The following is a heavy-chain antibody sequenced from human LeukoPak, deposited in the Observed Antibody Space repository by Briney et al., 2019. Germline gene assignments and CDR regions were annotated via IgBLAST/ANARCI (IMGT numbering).Heavy chain of an antibody. J-gene: IGHJ4*02. D-gene: IGHD3-22*01. CDR2: ISSSGSTI. V-gene: IGHV3-48*03. Sequence: GGSLRLSCAASGFTFSSYEMNWVRQAPGKGLEWVSYISSSGSTIYYADSVKGRFTISRDNAKNSLYLQMNSLRAENTAVYYCASVMIVVVNEVDYWGQGTLVTVSS. CDR1: GFTFSSYE. CDR3: ASVMIVVVNEVDY.